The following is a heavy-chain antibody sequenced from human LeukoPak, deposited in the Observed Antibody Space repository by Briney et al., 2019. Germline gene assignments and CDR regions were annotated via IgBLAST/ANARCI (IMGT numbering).Heavy chain of an antibody. CDR3: ARGPRGFDP. V-gene: IGHV3-66*01. CDR1: EFTVSSNF. CDR2: IYSGGST. J-gene: IGHJ5*02. Sequence: GGSLRLSCAASEFTVSSNFMSWVRQAPGKGLELVSVIYSGGSTSYADSVKGRFTISRDNSKNTLYLQMNSLRAEDTAVYFCARGPRGFDPWGQGTLVTVSS.